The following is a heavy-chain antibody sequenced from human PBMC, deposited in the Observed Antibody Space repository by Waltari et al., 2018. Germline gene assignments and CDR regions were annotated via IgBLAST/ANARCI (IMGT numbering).Heavy chain of an antibody. Sequence: QVQLQQWGAGLLKPSETLSLTCAVYGGSFSGYYWSWIRQPPGKGLEWIGESNHSGSTNYNPSLKSRVTISVDTSKNQFSLKLSSVTAADTAVYYCARGPYWGERRGFDYWGQGTLVTVSS. V-gene: IGHV4-34*01. J-gene: IGHJ4*02. D-gene: IGHD1-1*01. CDR1: GGSFSGYY. CDR3: ARGPYWGERRGFDY. CDR2: SNHSGST.